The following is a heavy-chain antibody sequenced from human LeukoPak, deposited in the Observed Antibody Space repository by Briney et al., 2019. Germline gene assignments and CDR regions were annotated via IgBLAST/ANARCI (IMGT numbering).Heavy chain of an antibody. CDR1: GYTFTSYG. J-gene: IGHJ4*02. CDR2: ISAYNGNT. Sequence: GASVKVSCKASGYTFTSYGISWVRQAPGQGLEWMGWISAYNGNTNYAQKLQGRVTMTTDTSASTAYMELSSLRSEDTAVYYCARQTVRDTLLFGYWGRGTLVTVSS. V-gene: IGHV1-18*01. D-gene: IGHD3-10*02. CDR3: ARQTVRDTLLFGY.